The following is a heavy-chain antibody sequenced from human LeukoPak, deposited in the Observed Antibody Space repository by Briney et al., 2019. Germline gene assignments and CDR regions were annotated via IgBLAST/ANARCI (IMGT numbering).Heavy chain of an antibody. CDR3: ARRAAALDAFDI. Sequence: PGGSLRLSCAASGFSFSSYGMHWLRQAPGKGLEWVAFIRNDGSNTYYADSVKGRFTISRDNSKNTLYLQMNSLRAEDTAVYYCARRAAALDAFDIWGQGTMVTVSS. V-gene: IGHV3-30*02. CDR1: GFSFSSYG. J-gene: IGHJ3*02. D-gene: IGHD6-13*01. CDR2: IRNDGSNT.